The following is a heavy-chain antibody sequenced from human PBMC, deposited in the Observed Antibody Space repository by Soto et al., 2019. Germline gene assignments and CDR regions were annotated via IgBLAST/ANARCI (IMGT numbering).Heavy chain of an antibody. J-gene: IGHJ5*02. CDR1: GFTFEDFA. V-gene: IGHV3-9*01. CDR2: NRWNGEAV. CDR3: VKDGEAASPGWFDT. Sequence: PWGSLRLSCSASGFTFEDFAMHWVRRVPGKGLEWVAGNRWNGEAVGYAASVKGRCTSSRDNAKKLLFLQMNSLRVDDTALYYCVKDGEAASPGWFDTWGQGT. D-gene: IGHD6-6*01.